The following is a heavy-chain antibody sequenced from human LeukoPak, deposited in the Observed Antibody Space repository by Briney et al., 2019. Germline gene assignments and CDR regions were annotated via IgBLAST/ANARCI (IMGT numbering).Heavy chain of an antibody. CDR3: ARDGTPGTTFRFDP. J-gene: IGHJ5*02. CDR1: DYTYTSYG. CDR2: ISGYNGNT. V-gene: IGHV1-18*01. Sequence: RASVKVSCTASDYTYTSYGISWVRQAPGQGLEWMGWISGYNGNTNYAQKFQARVTMTTDTSTTTAYMELRSLRSDDTAVYYCARDGTPGTTFRFDPWGQGTLVIVSS. D-gene: IGHD1-1*01.